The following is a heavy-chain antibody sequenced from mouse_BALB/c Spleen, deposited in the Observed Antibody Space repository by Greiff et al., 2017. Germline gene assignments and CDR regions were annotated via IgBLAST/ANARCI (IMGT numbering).Heavy chain of an antibody. J-gene: IGHJ4*01. CDR2: ISSGGSYT. CDR1: GFTFSSYG. CDR3: ARVYGNYYAMDY. D-gene: IGHD2-1*01. V-gene: IGHV5-6*01. Sequence: EVHLVESGGDLVKPGGSLKLSCAASGFTFSSYGMSWVRQTPDKRLEWVATISSGGSYTYYPDSVKGRFTISRDNAKNTLYLQMSSLKSEDTAMYYCARVYGNYYAMDYWGQGTSVTVSS.